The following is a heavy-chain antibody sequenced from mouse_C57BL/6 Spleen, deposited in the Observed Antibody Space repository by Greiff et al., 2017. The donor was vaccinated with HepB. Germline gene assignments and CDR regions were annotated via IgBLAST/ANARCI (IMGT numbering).Heavy chain of an antibody. CDR1: GFTFSSYG. Sequence: EVHLVESGGDLVKPGGSLKLSCAASGFTFSSYGMSWVRQTPDKRLEWVATISSGGSYTYYPDSVKGRFTISRDNAKNTLYLQMSSLKSEDTAMYYCARPIYYDYDPWFAYWGQGTLVTVSA. J-gene: IGHJ3*01. CDR2: ISSGGSYT. CDR3: ARPIYYDYDPWFAY. D-gene: IGHD2-4*01. V-gene: IGHV5-6*01.